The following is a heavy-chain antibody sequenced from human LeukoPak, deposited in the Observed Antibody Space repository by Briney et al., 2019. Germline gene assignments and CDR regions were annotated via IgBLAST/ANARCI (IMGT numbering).Heavy chain of an antibody. D-gene: IGHD3-10*01. CDR2: ISSSGGST. CDR1: GFTFSTYA. CDR3: AEDHLGSGTYVLNFDY. J-gene: IGHJ4*02. V-gene: IGHV3-23*01. Sequence: GGSLRLSCAASGFTFSTYAMSWVRQAPGKGLEWVSVISSSGGSTYYADSVKGRFTISRDNSKNSLYLQMNSLRAEDTAVYYCAEDHLGSGTYVLNFDYWGQGTLVTVSS.